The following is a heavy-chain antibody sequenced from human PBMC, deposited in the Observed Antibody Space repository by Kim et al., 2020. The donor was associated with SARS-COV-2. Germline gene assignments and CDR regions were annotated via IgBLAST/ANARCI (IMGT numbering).Heavy chain of an antibody. Sequence: GGSLRLSCAATGFALSDHYIDWVRHSPGKGLEGVGRSGNRADGYTTEYAASVRDRFTLSRDDSKNSLYLQMNSPKSEDSAVYYCSRGYSGVAIYAFDIWGQGTKVTVS. CDR1: GFALSDHY. D-gene: IGHD5-12*01. J-gene: IGHJ3*02. V-gene: IGHV3-72*01. CDR2: SGNRADGYTT. CDR3: SRGYSGVAIYAFDI.